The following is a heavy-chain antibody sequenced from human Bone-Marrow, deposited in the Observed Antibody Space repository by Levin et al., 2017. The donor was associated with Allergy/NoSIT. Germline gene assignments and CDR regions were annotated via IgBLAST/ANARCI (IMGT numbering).Heavy chain of an antibody. CDR3: ARDPLDYGTNSGNY. CDR1: GGSISSSTW. D-gene: IGHD4-17*01. J-gene: IGHJ4*02. CDR2: IYHGGRT. Sequence: NPSETLSLTCTVSGGSISSSTWWSWVRQSPGKGLEWIGEIYHGGRTNYNPSLKSRVSMSVDKSKSQFSLKLISVTAADTAVYYCARDPLDYGTNSGNYWGQGTLVTVSS. V-gene: IGHV4-4*02.